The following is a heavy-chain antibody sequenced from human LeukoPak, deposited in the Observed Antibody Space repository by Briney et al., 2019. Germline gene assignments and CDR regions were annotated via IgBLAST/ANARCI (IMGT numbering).Heavy chain of an antibody. Sequence: SGGSLRLSCAASGFTFSTSAMHWVRQAPGKGLEWVSILYSGGHTYYADSVKGRFTISRDNSKNTLSLQMNSLRAEDTAVYYCARSLLIVGATRTLDIWGQGTMVTVSS. D-gene: IGHD1-26*01. CDR3: ARSLLIVGATRTLDI. J-gene: IGHJ3*02. CDR1: GFTFSTSA. CDR2: LYSGGHT. V-gene: IGHV3-66*01.